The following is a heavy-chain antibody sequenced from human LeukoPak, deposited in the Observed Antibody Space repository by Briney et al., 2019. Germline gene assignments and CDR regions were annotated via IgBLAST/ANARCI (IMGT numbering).Heavy chain of an antibody. CDR3: ARRLEWSSTWYSAFDV. D-gene: IGHD4-11*01. Sequence: GGSLRLSCAASGFAFSAYGMHWVHQAPGKGLEWVSFIRYDGSVRYYSDSVKGRFTVSRDKNTLFLQMNGVTHEDTAVYFCARRLEWSSTWYSAFDVWGQGTMVTVSS. J-gene: IGHJ3*01. CDR2: IRYDGSVR. V-gene: IGHV3-30*02. CDR1: GFAFSAYG.